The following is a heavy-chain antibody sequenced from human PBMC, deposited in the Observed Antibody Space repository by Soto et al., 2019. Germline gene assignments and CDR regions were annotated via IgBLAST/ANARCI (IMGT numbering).Heavy chain of an antibody. CDR3: ARVGLKLRFFLWWFDP. V-gene: IGHV4-34*01. J-gene: IGHJ5*02. Sequence: PSETLSLTCAVYGGSFSGYYWSWIRQPPGKGLEWIGEINHSGSTNYNPSLKSRVTISVDTSKNQFSLKLSSVTAADTAVYYCARVGLKLRFFLWWFDPWGQGTLVTVSS. CDR1: GGSFSGYY. CDR2: INHSGST. D-gene: IGHD3-3*01.